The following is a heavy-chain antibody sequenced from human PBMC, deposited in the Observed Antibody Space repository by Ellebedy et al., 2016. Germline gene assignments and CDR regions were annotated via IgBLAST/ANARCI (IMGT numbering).Heavy chain of an antibody. CDR1: GGSISSSNYY. V-gene: IGHV4-39*01. Sequence: SETLSLTCTVSGGSISSSNYYWGWIRQPPGKGLEWIGSIFYSGSTFHNPSLKSRVTISVDTSKNQFSLKLSSVNAADTAVYYCARHNQSCSGGSCHGGFGYWGQGTLVVVSS. D-gene: IGHD2-15*01. J-gene: IGHJ4*02. CDR2: IFYSGST. CDR3: ARHNQSCSGGSCHGGFGY.